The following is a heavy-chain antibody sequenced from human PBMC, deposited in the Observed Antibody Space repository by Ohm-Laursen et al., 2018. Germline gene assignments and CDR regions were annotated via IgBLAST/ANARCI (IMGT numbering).Heavy chain of an antibody. V-gene: IGHV4-59*08. Sequence: SETLSLTCTVSGGSISSYYWSWIRQPPGKGLEWIGYIYYSGSTNYNPSLKSRVTISVDTSKNQFSLKLSSVTAADPAVYYCARPRYGGNSGDAFDIWGQGTMVTVSS. J-gene: IGHJ3*02. CDR1: GGSISSYY. D-gene: IGHD4-23*01. CDR3: ARPRYGGNSGDAFDI. CDR2: IYYSGST.